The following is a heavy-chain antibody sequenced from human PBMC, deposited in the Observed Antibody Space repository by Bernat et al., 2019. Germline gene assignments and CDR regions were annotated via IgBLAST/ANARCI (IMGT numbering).Heavy chain of an antibody. V-gene: IGHV3-30*18. CDR3: AKGVYCSGGSCYGSYYYGMDV. CDR2: ISYDGSNK. J-gene: IGHJ6*02. D-gene: IGHD2-15*01. Sequence: VQLVESGGGVVQPGRSLRLSCAASGFTFSSYGMHWVRQAPGKGLEWVAVISYDGSNKYYADSVKGRFTISRDNSKNTLYLQMNSLRADDTAVYYCAKGVYCSGGSCYGSYYYGMDVWGQGTTVTVSS. CDR1: GFTFSSYG.